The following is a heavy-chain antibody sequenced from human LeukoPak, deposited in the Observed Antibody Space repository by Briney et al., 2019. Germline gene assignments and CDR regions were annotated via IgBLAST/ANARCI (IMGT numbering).Heavy chain of an antibody. D-gene: IGHD2-15*01. CDR3: ARRSNIRGYCSGGSCYSFPY. V-gene: IGHV1-8*02. J-gene: IGHJ4*02. Sequence: ASVKVSCKASGYTFTGYYMHWVRQATGQGLEWMGWMNPNSGNTGYAQKFQGRVTMTRNTSISTAYMELSSLRSEDTAVYYCARRSNIRGYCSGGSCYSFPYWGQGTLVTVSS. CDR1: GYTFTGYY. CDR2: MNPNSGNT.